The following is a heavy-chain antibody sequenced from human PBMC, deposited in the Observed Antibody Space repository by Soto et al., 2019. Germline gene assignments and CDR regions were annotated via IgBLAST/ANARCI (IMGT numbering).Heavy chain of an antibody. V-gene: IGHV1-8*01. CDR2: MNPNSGNT. CDR1: GYAFTSYD. D-gene: IGHD5-12*01. CDR3: ARGLTWLRQMGFDY. J-gene: IGHJ4*02. Sequence: ASVKVSCKASGYAFTSYDSNWVRQATGQGLEWMGWMNPNSGNTGYAQKFQGRVTMTRNTSISTAYMELSSLRSEDTAVYYCARGLTWLRQMGFDYWGQGTLVTVSS.